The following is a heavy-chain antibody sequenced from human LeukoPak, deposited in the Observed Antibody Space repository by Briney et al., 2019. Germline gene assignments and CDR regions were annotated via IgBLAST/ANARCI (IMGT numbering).Heavy chain of an antibody. Sequence: PSETLSLTCAVSGGSISSSNWWSWVRQPPGKGLEWIGEIYHSGSTNYNPSLKSRVTISVDKSKNQFSLKLSSVTAADTAVYYCAKAGGLGYCSSTSCYPDYWGQGTLVTVSS. CDR2: IYHSGST. V-gene: IGHV4-4*02. D-gene: IGHD2-2*01. J-gene: IGHJ4*02. CDR3: AKAGGLGYCSSTSCYPDY. CDR1: GGSISSSNW.